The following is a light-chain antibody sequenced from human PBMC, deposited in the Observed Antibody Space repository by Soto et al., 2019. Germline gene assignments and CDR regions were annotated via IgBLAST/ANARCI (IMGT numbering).Light chain of an antibody. J-gene: IGLJ3*02. CDR2: RNN. CDR1: SSNLGDNT. CDR3: ATWDDSLNGPV. Sequence: QYVLTQPPSASGTPGQRVTISCSGSSSNLGDNTVNWYQQLPGTAPKLLIYRNNRRPSEVPDRFSGSKSGTSASLAISGLQSDDEADYYCATWDDSLNGPVFGGGTKVTVL. V-gene: IGLV1-44*01.